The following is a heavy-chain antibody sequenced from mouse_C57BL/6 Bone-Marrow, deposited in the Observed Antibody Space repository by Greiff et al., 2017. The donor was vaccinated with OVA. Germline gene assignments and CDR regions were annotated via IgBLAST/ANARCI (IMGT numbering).Heavy chain of an antibody. CDR2: ISYSGST. CDR1: GYSITSGYD. V-gene: IGHV3-1*01. D-gene: IGHD1-1*01. CDR3: ARGAYGSSYWYFDV. Sequence: EVQGVESGPGMVKPSQSLSLTCTVTGYSITSGYDWHWIRHFPGNKLEWMGYISYSGSTNYNPSLKSRISITHDTSKNHFFLKLNSVTTEDTATYYCARGAYGSSYWYFDVWGTGTTVTVSS. J-gene: IGHJ1*03.